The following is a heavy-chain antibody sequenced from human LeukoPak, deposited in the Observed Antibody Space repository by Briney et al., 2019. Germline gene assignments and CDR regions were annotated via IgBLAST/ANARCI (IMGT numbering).Heavy chain of an antibody. CDR3: ARFSPRAMGNYLDF. CDR1: GGSISSGSYS. V-gene: IGHV4-30-2*01. J-gene: IGHJ4*02. D-gene: IGHD7-27*01. CDR2: ICPRGST. Sequence: SETLSLTCAVSGGSISSGSYSWSWIRQPPGKGLEWIGYICPRGSTYYNPSLKSRVILSLDKSANQFSLNLSSVTAADTAVYYCARFSPRAMGNYLDFWGQGTLVTVSS.